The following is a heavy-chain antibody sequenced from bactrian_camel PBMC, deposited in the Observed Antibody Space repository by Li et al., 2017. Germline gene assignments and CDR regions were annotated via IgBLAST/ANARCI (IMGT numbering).Heavy chain of an antibody. V-gene: IGHV3S1*01. Sequence: HVQLVESGGGTVQAGGSLRLSCEASGETSTRSYMVWFRQAPGKEREGIATIDRDGVISYYIASVKGRFTIPQDNAKKTLYLQMNALRPEDTAMYYCAAGDRSYGDTCRNVYWGQGTQVTVS. D-gene: IGHD6*01. CDR2: IDRDGVIS. J-gene: IGHJ4*01. CDR1: GETSTRSY. CDR3: AAGDRSYGDTCRNVY.